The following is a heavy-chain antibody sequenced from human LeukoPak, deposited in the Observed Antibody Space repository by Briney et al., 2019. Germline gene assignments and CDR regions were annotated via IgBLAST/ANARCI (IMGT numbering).Heavy chain of an antibody. CDR2: INQDGREK. V-gene: IGHV3-7*01. J-gene: IGHJ4*02. Sequence: GGSLTLSCAVSGFTFSSYWMTWVRQVPGKGLQWVANINQDGREKYYMDSMKGRLNISRDNTENSVFLQLTSLRPEDTGIYFCAKGRDYGDYWGEGTLVAVSS. CDR3: AKGRDYGDY. CDR1: GFTFSSYW.